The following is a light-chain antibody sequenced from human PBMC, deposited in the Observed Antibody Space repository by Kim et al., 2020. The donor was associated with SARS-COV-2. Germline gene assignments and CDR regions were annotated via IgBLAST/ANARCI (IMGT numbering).Light chain of an antibody. Sequence: SYELTQPPSVSVAPGKTARITCGGNNIGSKSVHWYQQKPGQAPVLVIYYDSDRPSGIPERFSGSNSGNTATLTISRVEAGDEADDYCQVWDSRSDHRVFG. CDR3: QVWDSRSDHRV. V-gene: IGLV3-21*04. CDR2: YDS. CDR1: NIGSKS. J-gene: IGLJ3*02.